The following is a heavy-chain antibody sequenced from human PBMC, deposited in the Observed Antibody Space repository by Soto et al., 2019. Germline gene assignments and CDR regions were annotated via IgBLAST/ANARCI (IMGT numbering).Heavy chain of an antibody. D-gene: IGHD6-25*01. CDR2: IYYSGST. CDR3: ARHPWRSGTFDY. V-gene: IGHV4-31*03. Sequence: SETLSLTCTVSGGSISSGGYYWSWIRQHPGKGLEWIGYIYYSGSTYYNPSLKSRVTISVDTSKNQFSLKLSSVTAADTAVYYCARHPWRSGTFDYWGQGTLVTVPQ. CDR1: GGSISSGGYY. J-gene: IGHJ4*02.